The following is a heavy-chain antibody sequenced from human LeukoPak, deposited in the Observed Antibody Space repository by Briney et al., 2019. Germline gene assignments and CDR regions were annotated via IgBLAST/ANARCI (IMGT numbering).Heavy chain of an antibody. CDR2: ISSSSSYT. V-gene: IGHV3-11*06. J-gene: IGHJ4*02. Sequence: GGSLRLSCAASGFTFSDYYMSWIRQAPGKGLEWVSYISSSSSYTNYADSVKGRFTISRDNAKNSLYLQMNSLRAEDTAVYYCVRDRGYDILTGYYDYWGQGTLVTVSS. D-gene: IGHD3-9*01. CDR3: VRDRGYDILTGYYDY. CDR1: GFTFSDYY.